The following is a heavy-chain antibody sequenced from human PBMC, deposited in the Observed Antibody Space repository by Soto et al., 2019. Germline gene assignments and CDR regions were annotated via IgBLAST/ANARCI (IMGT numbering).Heavy chain of an antibody. V-gene: IGHV4-39*01. CDR3: ASAYYDILTGTYYYYGMDV. J-gene: IGHJ6*02. D-gene: IGHD3-9*01. CDR2: IYYSGST. CDR1: GGSXXXXXXY. Sequence: PXETLSLTCTVSGGSXXXXXXYWGWIRQPPGKGLEWIGSIYYSGSTYYNPSLKSRVTISVDTSKNQFSLKLSSVTAADTAVYYCASAYYDILTGTYYYYGMDVWGQGTTVTVSS.